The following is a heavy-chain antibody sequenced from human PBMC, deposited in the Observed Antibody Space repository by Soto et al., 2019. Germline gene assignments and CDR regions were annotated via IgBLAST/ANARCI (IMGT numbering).Heavy chain of an antibody. J-gene: IGHJ6*02. V-gene: IGHV4-31*03. D-gene: IGHD3-22*01. CDR2: IYYSGST. CDR3: ARDQAGGSSGYYPYYGMDV. CDR1: GGSISSGGYY. Sequence: KPSETLSLTCTVSGGSISSGGYYWSWIRQHPGKGLEWIGYIYYSGSTYYNPSLKSRVTISVDTSKNQFSLKLSSVTAADTAVYYCARDQAGGSSGYYPYYGMDVWGQGTTVTVSS.